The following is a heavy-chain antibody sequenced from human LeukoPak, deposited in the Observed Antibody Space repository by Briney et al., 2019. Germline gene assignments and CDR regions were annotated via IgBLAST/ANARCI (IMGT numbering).Heavy chain of an antibody. Sequence: ASEKVSCKASGYTFTNYGISWVRQAPGQGLEWMGWISAYTGDTKYAQKFQGRVTMTADTSTRTAYMELRSLRTDDTAVYYCARDLDDILTAYKPITYYFDYWGQGTLVTVSS. D-gene: IGHD3-9*01. CDR2: ISAYTGDT. V-gene: IGHV1-18*01. CDR1: GYTFTNYG. J-gene: IGHJ4*02. CDR3: ARDLDDILTAYKPITYYFDY.